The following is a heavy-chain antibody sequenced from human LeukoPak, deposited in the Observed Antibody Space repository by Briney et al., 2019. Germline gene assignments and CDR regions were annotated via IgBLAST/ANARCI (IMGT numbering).Heavy chain of an antibody. CDR1: GFTSGNHW. J-gene: IGHJ4*02. Sequence: GGSLRLSCAASGFTSGNHWMRWVRQAPGEGLEWVADIIQDGSEKYYVDSVKGRFTISRDNAKNSLYLQMNSLRAEDTAVYYCGRAYGAGSCDYWGQGTLVTVSS. D-gene: IGHD3-10*01. CDR2: IIQDGSEK. CDR3: GRAYGAGSCDY. V-gene: IGHV3-7*01.